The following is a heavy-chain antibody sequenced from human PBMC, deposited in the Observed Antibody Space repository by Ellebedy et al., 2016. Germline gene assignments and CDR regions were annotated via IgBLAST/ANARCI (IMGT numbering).Heavy chain of an antibody. CDR1: GSTFSSYS. V-gene: IGHV3-21*01. D-gene: IGHD2-15*01. Sequence: GGSLRLXXAASGSTFSSYSMNWVRQAPGKGLEWVSSISSSSSYIYYADSVKGRFTIARDNSKNTLYLQMNSLRAEDTAVYYCARNGNLVVVAATPYYYYGMDVWGQGTTVTVSS. CDR2: ISSSSSYI. J-gene: IGHJ6*02. CDR3: ARNGNLVVVAATPYYYYGMDV.